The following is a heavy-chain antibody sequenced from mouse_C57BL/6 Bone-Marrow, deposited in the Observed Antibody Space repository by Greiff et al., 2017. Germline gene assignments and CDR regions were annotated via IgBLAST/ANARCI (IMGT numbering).Heavy chain of an antibody. J-gene: IGHJ2*01. V-gene: IGHV1-52*01. CDR1: GYTFTSYW. CDR2: IDPSDSET. CDR3: ARSDYYGSTNDPYYFDY. D-gene: IGHD1-1*01. Sequence: QVQLQQPGAELVRPGSSVKLSCKASGYTFTSYWMHWVKQRPIQGLEWIGNIDPSDSETHYNQKFKDKATLTVDKSSSTAYMPLIRLTSEDSAVYSCARSDYYGSTNDPYYFDYWGQGTTLTVSS.